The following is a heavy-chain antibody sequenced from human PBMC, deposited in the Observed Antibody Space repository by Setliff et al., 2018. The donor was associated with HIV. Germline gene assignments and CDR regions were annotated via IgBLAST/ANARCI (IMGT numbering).Heavy chain of an antibody. CDR3: ATLRGDCSGGSCP. J-gene: IGHJ5*02. CDR2: IKSDENSI. Sequence: GGSLRLSCAASGFTFGSYWMHWVRQAPGKGLVWVSRIKSDENSITYADSVKGRFTISRDNAKNTLYLQMNSLRAEDTAVYYCATLRGDCSGGSCPWGQGTLVTVSS. CDR1: GFTFGSYW. V-gene: IGHV3-74*01. D-gene: IGHD2-15*01.